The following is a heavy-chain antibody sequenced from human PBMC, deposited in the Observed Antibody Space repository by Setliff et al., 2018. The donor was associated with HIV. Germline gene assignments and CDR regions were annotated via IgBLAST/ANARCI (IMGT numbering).Heavy chain of an antibody. Sequence: SETLSLTCAVSGGFFSSTNWGGWVRQSPGKGLEWIGEIYHTGSANYNPSLTGRVIISGDKSKNQFSLKLKSLTAADTALYYCVRERRTPSYSTSSGRTYQYNMDVWGKGTTVTV. CDR3: VRERRTPSYSTSSGRTYQYNMDV. V-gene: IGHV4-4*02. CDR1: GGFFSSTNW. J-gene: IGHJ6*03. CDR2: IYHTGSA. D-gene: IGHD2-21*01.